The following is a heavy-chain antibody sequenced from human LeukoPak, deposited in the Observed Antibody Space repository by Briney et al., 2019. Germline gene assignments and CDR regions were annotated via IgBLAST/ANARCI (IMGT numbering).Heavy chain of an antibody. Sequence: PGRSLRLSCAASGFTFSSYGMHWVRQAPGKGLERVAVISYDGSNKYYADSVKGRFTISRDNSKNTLYLQMNSLRAEDTAVYYCAKDGPAAAGIDYWGQGTLVTVSS. D-gene: IGHD6-13*01. CDR3: AKDGPAAAGIDY. CDR2: ISYDGSNK. V-gene: IGHV3-30*18. CDR1: GFTFSSYG. J-gene: IGHJ4*02.